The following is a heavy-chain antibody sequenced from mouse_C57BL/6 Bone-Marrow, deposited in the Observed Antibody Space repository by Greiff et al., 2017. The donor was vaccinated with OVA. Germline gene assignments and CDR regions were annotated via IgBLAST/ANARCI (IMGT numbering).Heavy chain of an antibody. V-gene: IGHV1-54*01. J-gene: IGHJ4*01. Sequence: QVQLQQSGAELVRPGTSVKVSCKASGYAFTNYLIEWVKQRPGQGLEWIGVINPGSGGTNYNEKFKGKATLTADKSSSTAYMQLSSLTSEDSAVYYCARDRSWIYDGYPYAMDYWGQGTSVTVSS. CDR3: ARDRSWIYDGYPYAMDY. CDR2: INPGSGGT. CDR1: GYAFTNYL. D-gene: IGHD2-3*01.